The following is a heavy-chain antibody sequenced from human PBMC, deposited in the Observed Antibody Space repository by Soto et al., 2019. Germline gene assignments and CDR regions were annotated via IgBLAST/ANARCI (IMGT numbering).Heavy chain of an antibody. CDR2: IHPSGDT. V-gene: IGHV1-46*01. Sequence: ASVKVSCKASGYKFTTYFIHWVRQAPGQGLEWMGMIHPSGDTGYAQKFRGGVTMTIDTSTTTACMELRNLTSEDTAVYFSVRGYCTTSPCSGDFQFWGQGTLVTVSS. J-gene: IGHJ1*01. D-gene: IGHD2-15*01. CDR3: VRGYCTTSPCSGDFQF. CDR1: GYKFTTYF.